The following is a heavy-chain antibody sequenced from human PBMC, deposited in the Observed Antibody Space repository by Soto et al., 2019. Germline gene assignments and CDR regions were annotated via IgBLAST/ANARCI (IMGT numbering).Heavy chain of an antibody. CDR1: GFTFGDYT. D-gene: IGHD6-19*01. CDR3: AKAPEAQWTVYYFDF. J-gene: IGHJ4*02. Sequence: PGGSLRLSCVTSGFTFGDYTMHWVRQVPGKGLEWVSLISWDGISIYYAESVKGRFTISRDNSKNSLYLQMNSLRSEDTALYYCAKAPEAQWTVYYFDFWGQGTLVTVSS. CDR2: ISWDGISI. V-gene: IGHV3-43*01.